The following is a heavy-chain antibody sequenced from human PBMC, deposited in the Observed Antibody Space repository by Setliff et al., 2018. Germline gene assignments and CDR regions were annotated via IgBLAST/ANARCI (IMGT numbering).Heavy chain of an antibody. D-gene: IGHD3-22*01. J-gene: IGHJ4*02. CDR1: GGSISSSSYY. Sequence: PSETLSLTCTVSGGSISSSSYYWGWIRQPPGKGLEWLGSIYYSGSTYYNPSLKSRVTISVDTSKNQFSLKLSSVTAADTAVYYCASVVEDYYDSSGYFLPSYYFDYWGQGTQVTVSS. CDR2: IYYSGST. V-gene: IGHV4-39*07. CDR3: ASVVEDYYDSSGYFLPSYYFDY.